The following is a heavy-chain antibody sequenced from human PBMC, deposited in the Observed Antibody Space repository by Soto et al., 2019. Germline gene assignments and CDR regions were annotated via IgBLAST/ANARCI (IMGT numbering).Heavy chain of an antibody. CDR3: ARGGRIAAAGSELDY. J-gene: IGHJ4*02. D-gene: IGHD6-13*01. Sequence: ASVKVSCKASGYTFPSYGISWVRQAPGQGLEWMGWISAYNGNTNYAQKLQGRVTMTTDTSTSTAYMELRSLRSDDTAVYYCARGGRIAAAGSELDYWGQGTLVTVSS. CDR2: ISAYNGNT. CDR1: GYTFPSYG. V-gene: IGHV1-18*01.